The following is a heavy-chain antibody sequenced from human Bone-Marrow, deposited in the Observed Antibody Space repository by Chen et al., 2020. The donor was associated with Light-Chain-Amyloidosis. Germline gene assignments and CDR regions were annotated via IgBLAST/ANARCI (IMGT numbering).Heavy chain of an antibody. CDR2: IYYNGNT. Sequence: QVQLQESGPGLVKPSETLSITCTVSGASFGSGTYYWGWIRQPPGKGLEWIGSIYYNGNTYSNPSLKSRVTISVDSSKSQFSLKLTSVTAADTAVYYCGRAPHFWGQGTLVTVSS. J-gene: IGHJ4*02. V-gene: IGHV4-39*01. CDR3: GRAPHF. CDR1: GASFGSGTYY.